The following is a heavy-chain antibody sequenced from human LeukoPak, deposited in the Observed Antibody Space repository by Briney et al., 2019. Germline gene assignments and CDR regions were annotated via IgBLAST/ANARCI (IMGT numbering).Heavy chain of an antibody. D-gene: IGHD3-10*01. V-gene: IGHV3-9*01. CDR1: GFTFDDYA. J-gene: IGHJ6*03. CDR2: ISWNSGSI. Sequence: PGGSLRLSCAASGFTFDDYAMHWVRQAPGKGLEWVSGISWNSGSIGYADSVKGRFTISRDNAKNSLYLQMNSLRAEDTAVYYCASGSGSYRTPYYYMDVWGTGTTVTVSS. CDR3: ASGSGSYRTPYYYMDV.